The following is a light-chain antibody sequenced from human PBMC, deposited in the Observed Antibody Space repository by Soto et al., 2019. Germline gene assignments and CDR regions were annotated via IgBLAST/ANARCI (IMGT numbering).Light chain of an antibody. V-gene: IGLV2-14*01. CDR2: EVN. J-gene: IGLJ1*01. CDR3: SSYSISTAYL. Sequence: QSALTQPASVSGSPGQSITISCTGTSSDVGGYDYVSWYQLHPGKAPKLLLFEVNNRPSGVSYRFSGSKSGNTASLTISGLQAEDEAEYFCSSYSISTAYLFGSGTKLTVL. CDR1: SSDVGGYDY.